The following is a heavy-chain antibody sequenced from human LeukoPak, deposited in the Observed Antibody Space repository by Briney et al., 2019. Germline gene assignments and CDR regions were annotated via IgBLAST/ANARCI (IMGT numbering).Heavy chain of an antibody. D-gene: IGHD2-2*02. CDR3: ARDLRYCSSTSCYKSYGMDV. CDR2: IYYSGST. Sequence: SETLSLTCTVSGGSISSGDYYWSWIRQHPGKGLEWIGYIYYSGSTYYNPSLKSRVTISVDTSKNQFSLKLSSVTAADTAVYYCARDLRYCSSTSCYKSYGMDVWGQGTTVTVSS. J-gene: IGHJ6*02. V-gene: IGHV4-31*03. CDR1: GGSISSGDYY.